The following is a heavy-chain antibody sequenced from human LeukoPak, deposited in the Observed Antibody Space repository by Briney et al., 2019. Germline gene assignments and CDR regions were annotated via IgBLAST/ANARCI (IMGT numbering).Heavy chain of an antibody. J-gene: IGHJ4*02. CDR2: IYSGGST. CDR3: ARGGGTYYYDSSGYHFDY. V-gene: IGHV3-53*01. Sequence: GGSLRLSCAASGFTVSSNYMSWVRQAPGKGLEWVSVIYSGGSTYYADSVKGRFTISRDNSKNTLYLQMNSLRAEDTAVYYRARGGGTYYYDSSGYHFDYWGQGTLVTVSS. CDR1: GFTVSSNY. D-gene: IGHD3-22*01.